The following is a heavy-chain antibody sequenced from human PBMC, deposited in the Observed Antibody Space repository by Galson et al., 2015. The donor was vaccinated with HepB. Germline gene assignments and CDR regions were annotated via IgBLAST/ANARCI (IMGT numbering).Heavy chain of an antibody. CDR3: ARAPYGDPYYFDY. Sequence: SLRLSCAASGFTFDSHNMHWVRQAPGKGLEWVPSITSSSTYMFYADSVKGRSTISRDNAKSSLYLHIDSLGAEDTAIYYCARAPYGDPYYFDYWGQGTPVTVSS. CDR1: GFTFDSHN. V-gene: IGHV3-21*01. CDR2: ITSSSTYM. D-gene: IGHD4-17*01. J-gene: IGHJ4*02.